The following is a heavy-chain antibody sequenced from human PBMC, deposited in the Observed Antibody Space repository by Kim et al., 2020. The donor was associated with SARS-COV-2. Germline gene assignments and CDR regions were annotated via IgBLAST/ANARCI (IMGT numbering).Heavy chain of an antibody. D-gene: IGHD3-16*01. CDR2: SDI. Sequence: SDIYYADTVKGRFTISRDNAKNSLYLQMNSLRAEDTAVYYCARFRLGDYWGQGTLVTVSS. V-gene: IGHV3-21*01. J-gene: IGHJ4*02. CDR3: ARFRLGDY.